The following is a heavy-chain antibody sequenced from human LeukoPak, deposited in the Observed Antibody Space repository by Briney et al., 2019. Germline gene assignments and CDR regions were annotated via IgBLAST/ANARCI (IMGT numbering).Heavy chain of an antibody. V-gene: IGHV4-39*02. D-gene: IGHD6-19*01. CDR1: GDSISYSSYY. CDR3: AREVVYSSGWHPIPSTYWYFDL. CDR2: IFYSGST. Sequence: SETLSLTCTVSGDSISYSSYYWGWIRQPPGKGLEWIGNIFYSGSTYYNPSLKSRVTISVDTSKNQFSLKLSSVTAADTAVYYCAREVVYSSGWHPIPSTYWYFDLWGRGTLVTVSS. J-gene: IGHJ2*01.